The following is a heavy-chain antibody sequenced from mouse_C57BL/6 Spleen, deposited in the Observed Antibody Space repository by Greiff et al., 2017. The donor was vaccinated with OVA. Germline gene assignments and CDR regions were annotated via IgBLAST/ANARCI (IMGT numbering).Heavy chain of an antibody. CDR3: ARFELGLADYFDY. D-gene: IGHD4-1*01. Sequence: EVQLQQSGPELVKPGASVKISFKASGYTFTDYYMNWVKQSHGKSLEWIGDINPNNGGTSYNQKFKGKATLTVDKSSSTAYMELRSLTSEDSAVYYCARFELGLADYFDYWGQGTTLTVSS. V-gene: IGHV1-26*01. CDR2: INPNNGGT. J-gene: IGHJ2*01. CDR1: GYTFTDYY.